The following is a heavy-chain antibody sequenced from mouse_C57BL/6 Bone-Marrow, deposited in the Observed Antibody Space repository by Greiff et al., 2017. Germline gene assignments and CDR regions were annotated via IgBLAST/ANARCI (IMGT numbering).Heavy chain of an antibody. J-gene: IGHJ4*01. CDR2: IDPETGGT. CDR1: GYTFTDYE. V-gene: IGHV1-15*01. CDR3: TIGWLLHYAMDY. D-gene: IGHD2-3*01. Sequence: QVQLQQSGAELVRPGASVTLSCKASGYTFTDYEMHWVKQTPVHGLEWIGAIDPETGGTAYNQKFKGKAILTADKSSSTAYMELRSLTSEDSAVDYCTIGWLLHYAMDYWGQGTSVTVSS.